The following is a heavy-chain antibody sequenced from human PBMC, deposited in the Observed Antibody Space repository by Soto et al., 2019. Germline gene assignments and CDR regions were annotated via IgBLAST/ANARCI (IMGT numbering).Heavy chain of an antibody. D-gene: IGHD1-26*01. J-gene: IGHJ6*02. V-gene: IGHV3-23*01. CDR2: ISGSGGST. CDR3: AKDWSVPRWGYYYGMDV. CDR1: GFTFSSYA. Sequence: EVQLLESGGGLVQPGGSLRLSCAASGFTFSSYAMSWVRQAPGKGLEWVSAISGSGGSTYYADSVKGRFTISRDNSKNTLYLQMNSLRAEDTAVYYCAKDWSVPRWGYYYGMDVWGQGTTVTVSS.